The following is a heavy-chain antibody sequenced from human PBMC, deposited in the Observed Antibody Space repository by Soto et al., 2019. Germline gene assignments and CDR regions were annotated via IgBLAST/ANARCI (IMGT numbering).Heavy chain of an antibody. D-gene: IGHD4-17*01. V-gene: IGHV2-26*01. J-gene: IGHJ1*01. Sequence: QVTLKESGPVLVKPTETLTLTCTVSGFSLSNARMGVSWIRQPPGKALEWLAHIFSNDEKSYSTSLKSRLTISKDTSKSQVVLTMTNMDPVDTATYYCVRVGGNYGDYRQHWGQGTLVTVSS. CDR1: GFSLSNARMG. CDR2: IFSNDEK. CDR3: VRVGGNYGDYRQH.